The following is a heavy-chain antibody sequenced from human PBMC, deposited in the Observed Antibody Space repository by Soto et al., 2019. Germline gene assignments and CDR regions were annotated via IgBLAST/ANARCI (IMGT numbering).Heavy chain of an antibody. CDR1: GFTFDDYA. D-gene: IGHD2-2*01. CDR3: AKDKGDFSSTSCYSRGSVAFDI. Sequence: SLRLSCAASGFTFDDYAMHWVRRAPGKGLEWVSGISWNSGSIGYADSVKGRFTISRDNAKNSLYLQMNSLRAEDTALYYCAKDKGDFSSTSCYSRGSVAFDIWGQGTLVTVSS. V-gene: IGHV3-9*01. J-gene: IGHJ3*02. CDR2: ISWNSGSI.